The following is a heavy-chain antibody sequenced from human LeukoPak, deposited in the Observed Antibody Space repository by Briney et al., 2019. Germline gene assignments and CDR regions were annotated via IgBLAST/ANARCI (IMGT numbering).Heavy chain of an antibody. CDR1: GFTFSSYA. J-gene: IGHJ4*02. Sequence: GGSLRLSCAASGFTFSSYAMSWVRQAPGKGLEWVSAISGSGGSTYYADSVEGRFTISRDNSKNTLYLQMNSLRAEDTAVYYCAKDRVGAILGDIDYWGQGTLVTVSS. V-gene: IGHV3-23*01. CDR2: ISGSGGST. D-gene: IGHD1-26*01. CDR3: AKDRVGAILGDIDY.